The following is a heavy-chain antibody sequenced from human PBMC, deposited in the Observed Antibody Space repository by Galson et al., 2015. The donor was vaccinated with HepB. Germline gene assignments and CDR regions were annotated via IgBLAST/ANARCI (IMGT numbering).Heavy chain of an antibody. CDR2: ISGSGGST. J-gene: IGHJ6*03. V-gene: IGHV3-23*01. CDR3: AKGANDDFWSGYYAGYYYYYYMDV. Sequence: SLRLSCAASGFTFSSYAMSWVRQAPGKGLEWVSAISGSGGSTYYADSVKGRFTISRDNSKNTLYLQMNSLRAEDTAVYYCAKGANDDFWSGYYAGYYYYYYMDVWGKGTTVTVSS. CDR1: GFTFSSYA. D-gene: IGHD3-3*01.